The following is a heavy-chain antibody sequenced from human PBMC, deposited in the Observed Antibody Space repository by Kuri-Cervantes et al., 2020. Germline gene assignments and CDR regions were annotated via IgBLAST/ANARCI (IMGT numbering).Heavy chain of an antibody. CDR2: ISYDGSNK. V-gene: IGHV3-30-3*01. CDR1: GFTFSSYA. J-gene: IGHJ6*03. CDR3: ARDHRYSSSWYNYYYYYMDV. D-gene: IGHD6-13*01. Sequence: GESLKISCAASGFTFSSYAMHWVRQAPGKGLEWVAVISYDGSNKYYADSVKGRFTISRDNAKNSLYLQMNSLRAEDTAVYYCARDHRYSSSWYNYYYYYMDVWGKGTTVTVSS.